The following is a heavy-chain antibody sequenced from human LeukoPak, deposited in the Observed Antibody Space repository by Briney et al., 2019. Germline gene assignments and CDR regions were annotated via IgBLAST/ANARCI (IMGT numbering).Heavy chain of an antibody. V-gene: IGHV3-23*01. Sequence: KPGGSLRLSCAASGFTFSSYAMSWVRQAPGKGLEWVSAISGSGGSTYYADSVKGRFTISRDNSKNTLYLQMNSPRAEDTAVYYCAKDYSYGSPFDYWGQGTLVTVSS. CDR3: AKDYSYGSPFDY. CDR1: GFTFSSYA. D-gene: IGHD5-18*01. J-gene: IGHJ4*02. CDR2: ISGSGGST.